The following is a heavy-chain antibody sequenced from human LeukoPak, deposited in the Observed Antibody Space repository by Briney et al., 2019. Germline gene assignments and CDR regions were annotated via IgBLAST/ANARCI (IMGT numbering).Heavy chain of an antibody. D-gene: IGHD6-19*01. V-gene: IGHV3-21*01. CDR3: ARSQRAVAGTWRVIGVDS. CDR2: ISSSSSYI. CDR1: GFTFSSYS. Sequence: GGSLRLSCAASGFTFSSYSMNWVRQAPGKGLAWVSSISSSSSYIYYADSVKGRFTITRDNAKNSLYLQMNSLRAEDTAVDYCARSQRAVAGTWRVIGVDSWGQGTLVTVSA. J-gene: IGHJ4*02.